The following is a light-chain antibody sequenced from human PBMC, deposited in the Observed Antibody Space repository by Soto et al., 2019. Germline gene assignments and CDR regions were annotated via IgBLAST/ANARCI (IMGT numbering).Light chain of an antibody. CDR2: VAS. J-gene: IGKJ4*01. CDR3: QQRSNWPLT. CDR1: PSVSSY. Sequence: EIVLTQSPAPLSLYPGDRATLSCRASPSVSSYLAWYQQKPGQARRLLIYVASNRATGIPARFSGSGSGTDFTLTISSLQPEDFAVYYCQQRSNWPLTFGGGTKVEIK. V-gene: IGKV3-11*01.